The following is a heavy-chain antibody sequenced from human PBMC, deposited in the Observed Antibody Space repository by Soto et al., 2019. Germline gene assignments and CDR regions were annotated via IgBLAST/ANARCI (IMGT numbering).Heavy chain of an antibody. Sequence: QVQLVQSGAEVKKPGSSVKVSCRASGGTFSNYAITWVRQAPGQGLEWMGGLIPLFGTANYSQKFQGRVTITADESTSTAYMELSSLRSEDTAVYYCARGRGATSDYWGQGTLVTVSS. CDR1: GGTFSNYA. D-gene: IGHD1-26*01. CDR2: LIPLFGTA. CDR3: ARGRGATSDY. V-gene: IGHV1-69*01. J-gene: IGHJ4*02.